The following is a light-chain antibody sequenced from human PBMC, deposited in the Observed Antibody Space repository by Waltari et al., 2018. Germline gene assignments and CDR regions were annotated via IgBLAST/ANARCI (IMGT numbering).Light chain of an antibody. V-gene: IGLV3-1*01. CDR3: QAWDSSTPSYV. CDR2: EDS. J-gene: IGLJ1*01. Sequence: SYELTQPPSVSVSPGQTASITCSGYKLGDKYTCWYQQKPGQSPVQVIYEDSKRPSGIPERFSGSNSGNTATLTISGTQGMDEADYYCQAWDSSTPSYVFGTGTKVTVL. CDR1: KLGDKY.